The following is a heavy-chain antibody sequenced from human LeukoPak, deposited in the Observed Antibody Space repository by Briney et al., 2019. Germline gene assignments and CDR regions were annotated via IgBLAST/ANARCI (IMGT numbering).Heavy chain of an antibody. D-gene: IGHD3-22*01. CDR1: GYTFTSYG. V-gene: IGHV1-18*01. J-gene: IGHJ6*02. CDR2: ISAYNGNT. Sequence: ASVTVSCKASGYTFTSYGISWVRQAPGQGLGWMGWISAYNGNTNYAQKLQGRVTMTTDTSTSTAYMELRSLRSDDTAVYYCARDVGYYYDSSGYYFRGYYYYGMDVWGQGTTVTVSS. CDR3: ARDVGYYYDSSGYYFRGYYYYGMDV.